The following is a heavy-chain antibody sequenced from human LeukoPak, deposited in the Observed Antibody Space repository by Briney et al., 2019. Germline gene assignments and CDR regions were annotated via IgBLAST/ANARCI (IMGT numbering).Heavy chain of an antibody. CDR1: GFTITNYA. V-gene: IGHV1-3*03. CDR3: ARDVTGDYSNAWDWQSYYFDY. CDR2: VNPGSGDT. D-gene: IGHD6-19*01. J-gene: IGHJ4*01. Sequence: ASVKVSCKTSGFTITNYAIHWVRQAPGHRLEWIGWVNPGSGDTKYSEDFQGRLSITRDTSASTVYMALSSLTSEDMAVYYCARDVTGDYSNAWDWQSYYFDYWGHGTLVTVSS.